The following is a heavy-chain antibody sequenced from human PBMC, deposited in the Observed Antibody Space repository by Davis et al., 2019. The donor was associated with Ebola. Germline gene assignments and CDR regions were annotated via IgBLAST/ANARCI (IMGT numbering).Heavy chain of an antibody. J-gene: IGHJ3*02. V-gene: IGHV4-59*12. CDR2: IYYSGST. CDR3: ARGGNCSGGSCYFFDAFDI. CDR1: GGSISSYY. Sequence: MPSETLSLTCTVSGGSISSYYWSWIRQPPGKGLEWIGYIYYSGSTNYNPSLKSRVTISVDTSKNQFSLKLSSVTAADTAVYYCARGGNCSGGSCYFFDAFDIWGQGTMVTVSS. D-gene: IGHD2-15*01.